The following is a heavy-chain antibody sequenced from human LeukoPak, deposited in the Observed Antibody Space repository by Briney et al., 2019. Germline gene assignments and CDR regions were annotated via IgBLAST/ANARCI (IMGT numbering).Heavy chain of an antibody. J-gene: IGHJ4*02. D-gene: IGHD4-11*01. CDR1: GGSLSSYY. CDR2: IYYSGST. V-gene: IGHV4-59*01. Sequence: SETLSLTCTVSGGSLSSYYWSWTRQPPGKGLEWIGYIYYSGSTNYNPPLKSRVTISVDTSKNQFSLKLSSVTAADTAVYYCARGWSVTTGDYWGQGTLVTVSS. CDR3: ARGWSVTTGDY.